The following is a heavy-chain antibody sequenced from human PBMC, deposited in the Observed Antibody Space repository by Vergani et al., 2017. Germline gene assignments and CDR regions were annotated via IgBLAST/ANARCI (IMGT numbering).Heavy chain of an antibody. V-gene: IGHV3-48*04. CDR2: ISSSSSTI. D-gene: IGHD6-6*01. CDR3: ARDLRIAARPGYFDY. Sequence: EVQLVESGGGLVQPGGSLRLSCAASGFTFSSYSMNWVRQAPGKGLEWVSYISSSSSTIYYADSVKGRFTISRDNAKNSLYLQMNSLRAEDTAVYYCARDLRIAARPGYFDYWGQGTLVTVSS. J-gene: IGHJ4*02. CDR1: GFTFSSYS.